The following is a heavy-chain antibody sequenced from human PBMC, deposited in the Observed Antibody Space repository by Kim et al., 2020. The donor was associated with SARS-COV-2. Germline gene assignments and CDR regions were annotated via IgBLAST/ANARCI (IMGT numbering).Heavy chain of an antibody. V-gene: IGHV1-18*01. D-gene: IGHD2-15*01. CDR1: GYTFTSYG. Sequence: ASVKVSCKASGYTFTSYGISWVRQAPGQGLEWMGWISAYQGNTNYAQKFQGRVTMTTDTSTSTAYMELRSLRSDDTAVYYCARQGRYCSGGSCYSVEWGQGTLVTVSS. CDR2: ISAYQGNT. CDR3: ARQGRYCSGGSCYSVE. J-gene: IGHJ4*02.